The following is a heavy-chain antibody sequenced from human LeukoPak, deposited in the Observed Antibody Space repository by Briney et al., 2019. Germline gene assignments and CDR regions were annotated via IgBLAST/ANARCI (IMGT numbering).Heavy chain of an antibody. Sequence: GGSLRLSCAASGFTFSSYEMNWVRQAPGKGLEWVSYIGSSGSTIYYADSVKGRFTISRDNAKNSLYLQMNSLRAEDTAVYYCARDPYYGDYVVWGQGTLVTVSS. CDR1: GFTFSSYE. D-gene: IGHD4-17*01. V-gene: IGHV3-48*03. J-gene: IGHJ4*02. CDR2: IGSSGSTI. CDR3: ARDPYYGDYVV.